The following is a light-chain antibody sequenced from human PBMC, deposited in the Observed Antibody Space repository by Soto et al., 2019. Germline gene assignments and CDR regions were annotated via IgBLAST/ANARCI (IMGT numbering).Light chain of an antibody. V-gene: IGLV2-8*01. CDR1: SSDVGGYNF. Sequence: QSALTQPPSASGSPGQSVTISCTGTSSDVGGYNFVSWYQQHPGKSPKLMIYEVSKRPSGVPDRFSGSKSGNTASLTVSGLQAEDDADYYCGSDAGSGIYVFGTGTKVTVL. CDR3: GSDAGSGIYV. CDR2: EVS. J-gene: IGLJ1*01.